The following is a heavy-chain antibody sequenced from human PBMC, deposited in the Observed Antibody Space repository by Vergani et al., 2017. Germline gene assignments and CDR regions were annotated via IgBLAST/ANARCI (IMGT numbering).Heavy chain of an antibody. CDR3: AAGGYYYDSSGYPRTSYYYYGMDV. Sequence: QMQLVQSGPEVKKPGTSVKVSCKASGFTFTSSAVQWVRQARGQRLEWIGWIVVGSGNTNYAQKFQERVTITRDMSTSTAYMELSSLRSEDTAVYHCAAGGYYYDSSGYPRTSYYYYGMDVWGQGTTVTVSS. CDR1: GFTFTSSA. CDR2: IVVGSGNT. D-gene: IGHD3-22*01. J-gene: IGHJ6*02. V-gene: IGHV1-58*01.